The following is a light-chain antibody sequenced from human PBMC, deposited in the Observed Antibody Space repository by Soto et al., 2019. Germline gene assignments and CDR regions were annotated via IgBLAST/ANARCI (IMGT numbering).Light chain of an antibody. V-gene: IGLV1-47*01. CDR3: AAWDDSLTGPV. Sequence: QSVLTQSPSASGTPGQRGTISCSGSDSNIVTNYVYWYQQLPGTAPKVLIYSNDRRPSGVPDRFSGSKSGTSASLAISGLRSEDEADYYCAAWDDSLTGPVFGGGTKLTVL. CDR2: SND. CDR1: DSNIVTNY. J-gene: IGLJ2*01.